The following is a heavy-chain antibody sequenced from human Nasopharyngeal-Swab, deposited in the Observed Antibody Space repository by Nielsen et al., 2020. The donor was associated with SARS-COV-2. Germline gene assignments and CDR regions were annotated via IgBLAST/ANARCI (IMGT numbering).Heavy chain of an antibody. CDR3: ATWGIGYGENAHATFDS. D-gene: IGHD4-17*01. J-gene: IGHJ4*02. CDR1: GGTFKNYA. V-gene: IGHV1-69*13. Sequence: SVKVSCKVSGGTFKNYAISWVRQAPGQGLEWMGGINPNFGTTNYAHKFQDRAKITADQSTRTAYMELSSLRSEDTAVYYCATWGIGYGENAHATFDSWGQGTQVTVSS. CDR2: INPNFGTT.